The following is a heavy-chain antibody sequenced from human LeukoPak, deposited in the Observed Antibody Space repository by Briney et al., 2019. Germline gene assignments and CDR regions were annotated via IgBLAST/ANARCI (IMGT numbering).Heavy chain of an antibody. CDR2: ISSSSSYI. V-gene: IGHV3-21*01. J-gene: IGHJ4*02. Sequence: GGSLRLSCAASGFTFSSYSMNWVRQAPGKGLEWVSSISSSSSYIYYADSVKGRFTISGDNAKNSLYLQMNSLRAEDTAVYYCATVAGPRLYFDYWGQGTLVTVSS. CDR3: ATVAGPRLYFDY. CDR1: GFTFSSYS.